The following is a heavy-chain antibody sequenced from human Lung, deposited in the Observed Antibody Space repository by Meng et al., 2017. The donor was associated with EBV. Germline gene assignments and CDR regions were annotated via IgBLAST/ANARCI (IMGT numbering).Heavy chain of an antibody. V-gene: IGHV3-30-3*01. CDR2: ISYDGSNK. CDR1: GFTFSSYA. CDR3: ASLAAAGY. D-gene: IGHD6-13*01. Sequence: QVQLVESGXGVVQPGRSLRLSCAASGFTFSSYAMHWVRQAPGKGLEWVAVISYDGSNKYYADSVKGRFTISRDNSKNTLYLQMNSLRAEDTAVYYCASLAAAGYGGQGTLVTVSS. J-gene: IGHJ4*02.